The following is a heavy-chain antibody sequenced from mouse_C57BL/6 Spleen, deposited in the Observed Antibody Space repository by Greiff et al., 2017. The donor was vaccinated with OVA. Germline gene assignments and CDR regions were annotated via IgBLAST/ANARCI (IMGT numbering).Heavy chain of an antibody. J-gene: IGHJ3*01. Sequence: EVQRVESGPGMVKPSQSLSLTCTVTGYSITSCYDWHWIRHFPGNKLEWMGYISYSGSTNYNPSLKSRISITHDTSKNHFFLKLNSVTTEDTATYYCARGRNDGYYVWFAYWGQGTLVTVSA. CDR2: ISYSGST. V-gene: IGHV3-1*01. CDR1: GYSITSCYD. D-gene: IGHD2-3*01. CDR3: ARGRNDGYYVWFAY.